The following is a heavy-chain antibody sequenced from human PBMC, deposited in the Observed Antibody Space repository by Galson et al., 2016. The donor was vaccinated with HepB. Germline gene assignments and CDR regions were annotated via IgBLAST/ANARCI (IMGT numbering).Heavy chain of an antibody. Sequence: SVKVSCKASGGTFNSYAISWVRQAPGQGLEWMGGIIPLYGIANSARKFQGRVTIIADESTSTAYMELSSLRSEDTAMYYCARVRDGYNSYFYYGMDVWGQGTTVTVSS. D-gene: IGHD5-24*01. V-gene: IGHV1-69*13. J-gene: IGHJ6*02. CDR1: GGTFNSYA. CDR3: ARVRDGYNSYFYYGMDV. CDR2: IIPLYGIA.